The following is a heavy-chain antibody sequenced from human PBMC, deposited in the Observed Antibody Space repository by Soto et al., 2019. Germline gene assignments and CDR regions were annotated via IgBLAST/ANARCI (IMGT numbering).Heavy chain of an antibody. J-gene: IGHJ6*02. V-gene: IGHV1-18*01. D-gene: IGHD1-1*01. Sequence: QVQLVQSGAEVKKPGASVKVSCKASGYTFTSYGISWVRQAPGQGLEWMGWISAYNGNTNYAQKLQGRVTMTTDTXTXXAYMELRSLRSDDTAVYYCARVGQLERPNYYGMDVWGQGTTVTVSS. CDR1: GYTFTSYG. CDR3: ARVGQLERPNYYGMDV. CDR2: ISAYNGNT.